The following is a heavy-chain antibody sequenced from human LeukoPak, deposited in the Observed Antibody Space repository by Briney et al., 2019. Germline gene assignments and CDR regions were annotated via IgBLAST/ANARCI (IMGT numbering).Heavy chain of an antibody. J-gene: IGHJ4*02. D-gene: IGHD3-22*01. Sequence: GGSLRLSCAVSGFDFHVHSMHWVRQTPGRGPEWVAVLVYDRRGEEYADSVKGRFTISGDTSKKMIYLQMNSLTSDDTAKYFCVRGSGHKDSTGYYWFFDYWGQGALVTVSS. V-gene: IGHV3-30*04. CDR2: LVYDRRGE. CDR3: VRGSGHKDSTGYYWFFDY. CDR1: GFDFHVHS.